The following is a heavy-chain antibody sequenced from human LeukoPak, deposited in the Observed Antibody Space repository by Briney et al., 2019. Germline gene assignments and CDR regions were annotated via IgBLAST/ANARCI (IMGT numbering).Heavy chain of an antibody. CDR2: ITTHNGDT. CDR3: ARGPGGGRSWYFYNWFDP. Sequence: ASVRVSCKASGYTFTTYAISWVRQAPGQGLEWVGWITTHNGDTNYEQNLQGRVTMNTDRSTSTAYMELRRLTSDDTAVYYCARGPGGGRSWYFYNWFDPWGQGTLVTVSS. CDR1: GYTFTTYA. J-gene: IGHJ5*02. D-gene: IGHD6-13*01. V-gene: IGHV1-18*01.